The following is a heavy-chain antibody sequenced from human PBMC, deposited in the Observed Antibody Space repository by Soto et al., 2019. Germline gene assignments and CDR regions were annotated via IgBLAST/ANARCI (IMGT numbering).Heavy chain of an antibody. V-gene: IGHV4-39*01. CDR2: IFYSGST. CDR3: TRRDYNFWSSFNLKFYYNMDV. J-gene: IGHJ6*03. CDR1: GGSISSRMYN. Sequence: SETLSLTCTVSGGSISSRMYNWGWIRQPPGKGLEWIGNIFYSGSTSYNPSLKSRVTISVDTSKNQFSLKLASVTAADTAVYYCTRRDYNFWSSFNLKFYYNMDVWGKGTTVTVSS. D-gene: IGHD3-3*01.